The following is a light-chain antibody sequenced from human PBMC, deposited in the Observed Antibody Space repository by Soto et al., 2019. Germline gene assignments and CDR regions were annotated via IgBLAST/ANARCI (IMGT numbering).Light chain of an antibody. CDR2: RAS. CDR1: QSIDNW. Sequence: DIQRTQSPSTLSASVGDRVTITCRASQSIDNWLAGYQQKPGKAPKLLIYRASSLEGVVPSRFRGSGTGTDLALTISSLQSDDLSTYYCQRYDTSAGTFCPGTKVDSK. V-gene: IGKV1-5*03. CDR3: QRYDTSAGT. J-gene: IGKJ3*01.